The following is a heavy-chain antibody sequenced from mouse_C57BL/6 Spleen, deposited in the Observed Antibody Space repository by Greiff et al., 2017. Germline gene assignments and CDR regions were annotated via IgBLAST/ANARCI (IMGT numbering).Heavy chain of an antibody. J-gene: IGHJ2*01. D-gene: IGHD2-4*01. V-gene: IGHV1-61*01. CDR3: ARRYDYAYFDY. CDR1: GYTFTSYW. Sequence: QVQLQQSGAELVRPGSSVKLSCKASGYTFTSYWMDWVKQRPGQGLEWIGNIYPSDSETHYNQKFKDKATLTVDKSSSTAYMQLSSLTSEDSAVYYCARRYDYAYFDYWGQGTTLTVSS. CDR2: IYPSDSET.